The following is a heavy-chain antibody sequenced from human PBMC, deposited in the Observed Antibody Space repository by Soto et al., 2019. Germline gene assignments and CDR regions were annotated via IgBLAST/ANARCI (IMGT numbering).Heavy chain of an antibody. CDR3: AKDRGIIVKAGDAFDV. CDR1: GFTFRTYG. Sequence: QVQLVESGGGAVQPGRSLRLSCAASGFTFRTYGMHWVRQAPGKGLEWLAVISNNGINKYYADSVKGRFTISRDNSRDTLFLQMNSLRGEDTAIYYCAKDRGIIVKAGDAFDVWGQGTKVTVSS. CDR2: ISNNGINK. J-gene: IGHJ3*01. V-gene: IGHV3-30*18. D-gene: IGHD3-16*02.